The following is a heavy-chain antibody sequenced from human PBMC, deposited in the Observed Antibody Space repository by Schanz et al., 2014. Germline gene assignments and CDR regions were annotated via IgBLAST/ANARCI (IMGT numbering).Heavy chain of an antibody. CDR2: INPSVGNT. D-gene: IGHD6-13*01. V-gene: IGHV1-46*03. J-gene: IGHJ4*02. CDR1: GYTFTSYY. Sequence: QVQLVQSGAEVKKPGASVKVSCEASGYTFTSYYIHWFRQAPGQGLEWMGLINPSVGNTNYAQKFRGRVTMTRDTSASTVYMELSSLRSEDTAVYYCARDGEAAAGCDYWGQGTLGTVSS. CDR3: ARDGEAAAGCDY.